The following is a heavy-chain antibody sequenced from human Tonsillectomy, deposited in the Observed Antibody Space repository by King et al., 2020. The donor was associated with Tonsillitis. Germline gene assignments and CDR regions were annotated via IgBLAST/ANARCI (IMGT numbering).Heavy chain of an antibody. D-gene: IGHD2-15*01. V-gene: IGHV3-30*03. Sequence: VQLVESGGGVVQPGRSLRLSCAASGITFTTYAMHWVRQAPGKGLEWVAGISYDGTVKYYAGSVKGRFTISRDTSEKTLYLQMNSLRTEDTAVYSCATNNDPYCRVGTCYPCYFDFWGQGTLVTVSS. CDR1: GITFTTYA. CDR3: ATNNDPYCRVGTCYPCYFDF. CDR2: ISYDGTVK. J-gene: IGHJ4*02.